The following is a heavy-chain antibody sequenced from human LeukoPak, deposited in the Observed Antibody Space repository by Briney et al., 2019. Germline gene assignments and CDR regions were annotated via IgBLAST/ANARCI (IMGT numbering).Heavy chain of an antibody. CDR1: GGSISSSSYY. D-gene: IGHD1-1*01. Sequence: SETLSLTCTVSGGSISSSSYYWGWIRQPPGKGLEWIGSIHYSGSTYYNPSLKSRVTISVDTSKNQFSLKLSSVTAADTAVYYCARKIVTTAAGIDYWGQGTLVTVSS. CDR2: IHYSGST. CDR3: ARKIVTTAAGIDY. V-gene: IGHV4-39*01. J-gene: IGHJ4*02.